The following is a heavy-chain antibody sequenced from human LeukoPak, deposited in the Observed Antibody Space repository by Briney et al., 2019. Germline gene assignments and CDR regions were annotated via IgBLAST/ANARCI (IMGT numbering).Heavy chain of an antibody. D-gene: IGHD1-26*01. V-gene: IGHV3-48*01. CDR1: GFTFSSYC. Sequence: GGSLRLSCAASGFTFSSYCMNWVRQAPGKGLEWVSFISSSSSTTTISYADSVKGRFTISRDNAKNSLYLQMNSLRAEDTAVYYCAKDWGSGSYQPDAFDIWGQGTMVTVSS. J-gene: IGHJ3*02. CDR2: ISSSSSTTTI. CDR3: AKDWGSGSYQPDAFDI.